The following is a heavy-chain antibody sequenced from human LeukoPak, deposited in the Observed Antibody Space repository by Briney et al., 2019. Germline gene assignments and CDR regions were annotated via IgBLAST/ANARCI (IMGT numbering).Heavy chain of an antibody. J-gene: IGHJ3*02. D-gene: IGHD6-13*01. CDR3: ASGGQAGIAAAGGPARIVIDI. CDR1: GYTFISHG. Sequence: ASVKVSCKASGYTFISHGISWVRQAPGQGLEWMGWINPNSGGTNYAQKFQGRVTMTRDTSISTAYMELSRLGSDDTAVYYCASGGQAGIAAAGGPARIVIDIWGQGTMVTVSS. V-gene: IGHV1-2*02. CDR2: INPNSGGT.